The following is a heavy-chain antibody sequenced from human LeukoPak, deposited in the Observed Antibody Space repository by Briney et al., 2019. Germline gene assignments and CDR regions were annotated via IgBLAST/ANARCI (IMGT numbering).Heavy chain of an antibody. CDR1: GFTFRQYW. J-gene: IGHJ3*01. V-gene: IGHV3-74*01. Sequence: GGSLRLSCAASGFTFRQYWMHWVRQAPGKGLVWISRIDNDGGSTTYADSVKGRFTISRDNAKDTLYLQMNGLRGDGTAVYYCVGAGESFDLWGQGTMVTVSS. D-gene: IGHD1-14*01. CDR2: IDNDGGST. CDR3: VGAGESFDL.